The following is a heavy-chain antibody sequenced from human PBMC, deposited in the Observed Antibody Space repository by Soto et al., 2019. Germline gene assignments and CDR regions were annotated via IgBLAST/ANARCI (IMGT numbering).Heavy chain of an antibody. V-gene: IGHV2-5*05. CDR2: IYWYDDK. CDR3: AHSSDTTLALDY. CDR1: GFSLTTTEVG. J-gene: IGHJ4*02. D-gene: IGHD5-18*01. Sequence: GPTLVNPTQTLTLTCTFSGFSLTTTEVGVGWIRQPPGKALEWLAHIYWYDDKRYGPSLKSRLSITKDTSKNQVVLPMTNMDLLDTATYYCAHSSDTTLALDYWGQGTLVTVSS.